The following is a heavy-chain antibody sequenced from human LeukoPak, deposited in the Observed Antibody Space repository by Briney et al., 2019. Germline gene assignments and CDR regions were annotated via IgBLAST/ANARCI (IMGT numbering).Heavy chain of an antibody. J-gene: IGHJ4*02. CDR3: ARAHSSSFDY. CDR2: IYYSGST. CDR1: GGSISSSSYY. D-gene: IGHD6-19*01. Sequence: PSETLSLTCTVSGGSISSSSYYWGWIRQPPGKGLEWIGSIYYSGSTYYNPSLKSRVTISVDTSRNQFSLKLRSVTAADTAVYYCARAHSSSFDYWGQGTLVTVSS. V-gene: IGHV4-39*07.